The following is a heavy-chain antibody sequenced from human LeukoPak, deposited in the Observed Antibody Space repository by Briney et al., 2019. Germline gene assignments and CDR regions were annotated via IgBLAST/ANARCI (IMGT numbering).Heavy chain of an antibody. CDR3: ARGRVGGNF. V-gene: IGHV4-61*01. CDR1: GGSVSSGSYY. D-gene: IGHD1-26*01. Sequence: SETLSLTCTVSGGSVSSGSYYWSWIRQPPGKGLEWIGYIYYGGSTNYNPSLKSRVTISLDTSRNQFSLKLSSVTAADTAVYYCARGRVGGNFWGQGTLVTVSS. J-gene: IGHJ4*02. CDR2: IYYGGST.